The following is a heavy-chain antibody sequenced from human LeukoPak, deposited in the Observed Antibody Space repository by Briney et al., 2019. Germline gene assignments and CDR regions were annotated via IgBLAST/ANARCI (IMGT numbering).Heavy chain of an antibody. CDR2: IYYSGST. D-gene: IGHD3-10*01. J-gene: IGHJ5*02. Sequence: PAETLSLTCTVSGGSISSYYWSWLRQPPGKGREWLGYIYYSGSTNYNPSLKSRVTISVDTSKNQFSLKLSSVAAADTAVYYCARARGKVRDPYNWFDPWGQGTLVTVSS. V-gene: IGHV4-59*01. CDR1: GGSISSYY. CDR3: ARARGKVRDPYNWFDP.